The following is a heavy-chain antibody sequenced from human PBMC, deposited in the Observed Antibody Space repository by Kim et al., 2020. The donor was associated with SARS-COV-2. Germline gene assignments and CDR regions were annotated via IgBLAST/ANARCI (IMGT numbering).Heavy chain of an antibody. CDR3: AKDFYSRNFASGSYYNTLDY. V-gene: IGHV3-43*02. D-gene: IGHD3-10*01. CDR2: ISGDGGTT. CDR1: GFTSENYA. Sequence: GGSLRLSCVASGFTSENYAIHWVRQGPGKGLEWVSLISGDGGTTYYADSVKGRFTISRDNSKNSLYLQMNNLRTEDTALYHCAKDFYSRNFASGSYYNTLDYWGQGTLVTVST. J-gene: IGHJ4*02.